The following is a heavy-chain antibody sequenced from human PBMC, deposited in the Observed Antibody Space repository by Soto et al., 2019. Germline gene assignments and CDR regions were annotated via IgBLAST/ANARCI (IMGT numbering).Heavy chain of an antibody. CDR2: INAGNGNT. V-gene: IGHV1-3*01. D-gene: IGHD3-9*01. J-gene: IGHJ4*02. Sequence: EASVKVSCKASGYTFTSYAMHWVRQAPGQRLEWMGWINAGNGNTKYSQKFQGRVTITRDTSASTAYMELSSLRSEDTAVYYCARDLAYYDILTGLEPWGQGTLVTVSS. CDR1: GYTFTSYA. CDR3: ARDLAYYDILTGLEP.